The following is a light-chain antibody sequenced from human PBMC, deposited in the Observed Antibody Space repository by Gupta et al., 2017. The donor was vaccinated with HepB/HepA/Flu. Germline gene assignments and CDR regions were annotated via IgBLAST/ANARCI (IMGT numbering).Light chain of an antibody. Sequence: QSALTQPASVSASPGQSITISCTGTSSDIGAYNYVSWYQQHPGKVPKLLIYNVVNRPSGVSTRFSGSKFANTASLTISGLQPEDEADYYCSSYTTTLIFVFGTGTKVTVL. J-gene: IGLJ1*01. CDR2: NVV. CDR1: SSDIGAYNY. CDR3: SSYTTTLIFV. V-gene: IGLV2-14*01.